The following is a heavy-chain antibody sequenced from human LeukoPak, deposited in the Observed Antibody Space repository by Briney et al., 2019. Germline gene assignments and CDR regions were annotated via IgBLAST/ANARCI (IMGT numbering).Heavy chain of an antibody. CDR3: AKDKEVYSNYVDY. V-gene: IGHV3-30*18. CDR1: GFTFSSYG. D-gene: IGHD4-4*01. CDR2: ISYDGSNK. J-gene: IGHJ4*02. Sequence: GGSLRLSCAASGFTFSSYGMHWVRQAPGKGLEWVAVISYDGSNKYYADSVKGRLTISRDNSKNTLYLQMNSLRAEDTAVYYCAKDKEVYSNYVDYWGQGTLVTVSS.